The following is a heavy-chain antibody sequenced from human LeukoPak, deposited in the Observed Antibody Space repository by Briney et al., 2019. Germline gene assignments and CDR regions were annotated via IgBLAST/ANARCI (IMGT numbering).Heavy chain of an antibody. Sequence: PGGSLRLSCAASGFTFSSYSMNWVRQAPGKGLEWVSYISSSSSTIYYADSVKGRFTISRDNAKNSLYLQMNSLRAEDTAVYYCARENGPYDFWSGYYYYGMDVWGQGTTVTVSS. D-gene: IGHD3-3*01. V-gene: IGHV3-48*01. CDR3: ARENGPYDFWSGYYYYGMDV. CDR2: ISSSSSTI. J-gene: IGHJ6*02. CDR1: GFTFSSYS.